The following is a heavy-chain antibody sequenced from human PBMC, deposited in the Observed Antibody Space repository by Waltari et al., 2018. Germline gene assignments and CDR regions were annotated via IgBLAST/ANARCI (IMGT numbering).Heavy chain of an antibody. V-gene: IGHV1-2*06. CDR1: GSTFTGYA. Sequence: LVQSGAEVKKPGASVTVSCTASGSTFTGYAILWVRQAPGQGLEWMGRINPKNGDTHYAQKFQGRVAMTTDTSTNTAFMELHSLRSDDTAVYYCLRDSSGSHFDYWGQGTLVTVSS. CDR2: INPKNGDT. CDR3: LRDSSGSHFDY. J-gene: IGHJ4*02. D-gene: IGHD3-22*01.